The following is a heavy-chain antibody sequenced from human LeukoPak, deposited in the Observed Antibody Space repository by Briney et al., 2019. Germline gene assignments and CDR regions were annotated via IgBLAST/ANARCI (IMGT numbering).Heavy chain of an antibody. V-gene: IGHV3-48*02. CDR2: ISSSSGTI. D-gene: IGHD1-26*01. CDR1: GFTFSSYG. Sequence: TGGSLRLSCAASGFTFSSYGMNWVRQAPGKGLEWVSYISSSSGTIFYADSVKGRFSISRDNAKNSLYLQMNSLRDEDTAVYYCARTDMNGGSYYNFDSWGQGTLVTVSS. J-gene: IGHJ4*02. CDR3: ARTDMNGGSYYNFDS.